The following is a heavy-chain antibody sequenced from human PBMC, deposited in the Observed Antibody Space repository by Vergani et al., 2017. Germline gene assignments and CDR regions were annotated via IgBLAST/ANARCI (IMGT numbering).Heavy chain of an antibody. CDR2: ISSSSSYT. CDR1: GFTFSDYY. J-gene: IGHJ5*02. D-gene: IGHD6-19*01. V-gene: IGHV3-11*05. CDR3: ARDLYPSSVAGTPWFSP. Sequence: VQLLESGGGLVKPGGSLRLSWAASGFTFSDYYMSWIRQAPGKGLEGVSYISSSSSYTNYADSVKGRFTISRDNAKNSLYLQMNSLSAEDTAVYYCARDLYPSSVAGTPWFSPWGQGTLVTVSS.